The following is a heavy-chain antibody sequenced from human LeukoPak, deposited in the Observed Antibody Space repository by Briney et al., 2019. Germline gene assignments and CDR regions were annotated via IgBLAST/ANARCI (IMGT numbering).Heavy chain of an antibody. CDR2: IKQDGSEK. D-gene: IGHD5-18*01. Sequence: GGSLRLSCAASGFTFSSYWMSWVRQAPGKGLEWVANIKQDGSEKYYVDSVKGRFTISRDNAKNSLYLQMNSLRAEDTAVYYCARDLSGVTRYTFGRGIDYWGQGTLVTVSS. J-gene: IGHJ4*02. CDR1: GFTFSSYW. V-gene: IGHV3-7*01. CDR3: ARDLSGVTRYTFGRGIDY.